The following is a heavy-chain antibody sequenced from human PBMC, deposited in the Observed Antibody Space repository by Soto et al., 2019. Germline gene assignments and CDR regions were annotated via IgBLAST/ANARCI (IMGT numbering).Heavy chain of an antibody. Sequence: KPSETLSLTCAVNGGSFSGYYWSWIRQPPGKGLEWIGEINHSGSTNYNPSLKSRVTISVDTSKNQFSLKLSSVTAADTAVYYCARGDYVWGSYRYYYGMDVWGQGPTVTVSS. CDR3: ARGDYVWGSYRYYYGMDV. CDR2: INHSGST. D-gene: IGHD3-16*02. CDR1: GGSFSGYY. V-gene: IGHV4-34*01. J-gene: IGHJ6*02.